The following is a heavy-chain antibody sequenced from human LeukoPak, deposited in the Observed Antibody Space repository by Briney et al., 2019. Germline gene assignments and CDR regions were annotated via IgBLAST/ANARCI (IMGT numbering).Heavy chain of an antibody. CDR1: GYTFTSYY. CDR2: INPSGGST. J-gene: IGHJ3*02. V-gene: IGHV1-46*01. D-gene: IGHD5-12*01. CDR3: ARVFYDGYDWDAFDI. Sequence: ASVKVSCKASGYTFTSYYMHWVRQAPGQGLEWMGIINPSGGSTSYAQKFQGRVTMTRDMSTSTVYMELSSLRSEDTAVYYCARVFYDGYDWDAFDIWGQGTMVTVSS.